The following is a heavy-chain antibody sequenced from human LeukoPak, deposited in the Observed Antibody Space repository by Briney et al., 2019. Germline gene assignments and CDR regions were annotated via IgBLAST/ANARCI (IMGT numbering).Heavy chain of an antibody. J-gene: IGHJ6*04. D-gene: IGHD4-17*01. Sequence: GASVKVSCTASGRTFSSYAISWVRQAPGQGLEWMGGIIPIFGTANYARKFQCRVTITADESTSTAYMELSSLRSEDTAVYYCARGAPDYGDYPMDVWGKGTTVTVSS. CDR1: GRTFSSYA. CDR2: IIPIFGTA. V-gene: IGHV1-69*13. CDR3: ARGAPDYGDYPMDV.